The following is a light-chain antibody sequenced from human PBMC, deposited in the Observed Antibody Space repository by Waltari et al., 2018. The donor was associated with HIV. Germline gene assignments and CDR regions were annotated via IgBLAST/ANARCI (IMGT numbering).Light chain of an antibody. Sequence: DIQMTQSPASLSASVGDRVTITCRASQNINSYLTWYQQKPGKAPKLIIYAASTLQDGVPSMFSGSGSASDSTLTISDLPPEDFAAYYCQQCYSTPHTFGQGTKVEV. CDR2: AAS. J-gene: IGKJ1*01. V-gene: IGKV1-39*01. CDR3: QQCYSTPHT. CDR1: QNINSY.